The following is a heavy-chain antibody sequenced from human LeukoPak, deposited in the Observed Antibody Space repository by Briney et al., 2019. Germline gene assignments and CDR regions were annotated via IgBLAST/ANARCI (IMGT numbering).Heavy chain of an antibody. J-gene: IGHJ4*02. Sequence: GTSVKVSCKASGFTFTSSAMQWVRQARGQRLEWIGWIVVGSGNTNYAQKFQERVTITRDMSTSTAYMELSSLRSKDTAVYYCAAELIRGVITVDYWGQGTLVTVSS. D-gene: IGHD3-10*01. CDR3: AAELIRGVITVDY. CDR1: GFTFTSSA. CDR2: IVVGSGNT. V-gene: IGHV1-58*02.